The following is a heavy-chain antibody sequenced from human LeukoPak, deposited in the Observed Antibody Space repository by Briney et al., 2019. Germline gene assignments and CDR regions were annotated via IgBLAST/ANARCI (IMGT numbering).Heavy chain of an antibody. D-gene: IGHD1-14*01. V-gene: IGHV4-59*01. Sequence: NPSETLSLTCTVSGGSISSYYWSWIRQPPGKGLEWIGYIYYSGSTNYNPSLKGRVTISVDTSKNQFSLKLSSVTAADTAVYYCARVGGNDAFDIWGQGTMVTVSS. CDR2: IYYSGST. CDR3: ARVGGNDAFDI. CDR1: GGSISSYY. J-gene: IGHJ3*02.